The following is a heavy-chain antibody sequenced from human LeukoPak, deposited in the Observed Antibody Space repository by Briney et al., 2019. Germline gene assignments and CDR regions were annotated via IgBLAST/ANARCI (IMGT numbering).Heavy chain of an antibody. Sequence: GGSLRLSCATSGFTFNTYAFNWVRQAPGRGLESVSGISGSGGSTNYADSAKGRFTISRDNSKNTAYLQMNSLRVEDTAVYYCARVPGGGWFYCESWGQGTLVTVPS. J-gene: IGHJ4*02. CDR2: ISGSGGST. V-gene: IGHV3-23*01. D-gene: IGHD6-19*01. CDR1: GFTFNTYA. CDR3: ARVPGGGWFYCES.